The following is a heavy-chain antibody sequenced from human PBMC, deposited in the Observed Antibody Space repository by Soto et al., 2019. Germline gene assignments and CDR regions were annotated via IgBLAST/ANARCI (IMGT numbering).Heavy chain of an antibody. CDR2: IIPIFGTA. J-gene: IGHJ4*02. CDR3: ARSALGYDSSGYYPAFDY. D-gene: IGHD3-22*01. CDR1: GGTFSSYA. V-gene: IGHV1-69*12. Sequence: QVQLVQSGAEVKKPGSSVKVSCKASGGTFSSYAISWVRQAPGQGLEWIGGIIPIFGTANYAQKFQGRVTITADESTSTAYMELSSLRSEDTAVYYCARSALGYDSSGYYPAFDYWGQGTLVTVSS.